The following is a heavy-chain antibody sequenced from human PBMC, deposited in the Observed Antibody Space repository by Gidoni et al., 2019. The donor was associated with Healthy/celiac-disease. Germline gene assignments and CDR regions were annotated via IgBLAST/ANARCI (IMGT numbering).Heavy chain of an antibody. CDR1: GFTCSSYS. CDR2: ISSGSSYI. V-gene: IGHV3-21*01. D-gene: IGHD6-19*01. J-gene: IGHJ3*02. Sequence: EVQLVESGGGLVKPGGSLRLSCAASGFTCSSYSMTWVRQAPGKGLDWVSSISSGSSYISYADSVKGRFTISRDNAKNSLYLQMNSLRAEDTAVYYCASAVDLDAFDIWGQGTMVTVSS. CDR3: ASAVDLDAFDI.